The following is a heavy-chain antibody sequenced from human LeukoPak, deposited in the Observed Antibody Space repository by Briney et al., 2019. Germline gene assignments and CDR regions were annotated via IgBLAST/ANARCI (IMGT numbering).Heavy chain of an antibody. D-gene: IGHD3-16*01. CDR2: IYHSGST. J-gene: IGHJ4*02. CDR1: GYSISSGYY. V-gene: IGHV4-38-2*01. CDR3: ARADVWGQGFDY. Sequence: PSETLSLTCAVSGYSISSGYYWGWIRQPPGKGLEWIGSIYHSGSTYYNPSLRSRVTISVDTSKNQFSLKLSPVTAADTAVYYCARADVWGQGFDYWGQGTLVTVSS.